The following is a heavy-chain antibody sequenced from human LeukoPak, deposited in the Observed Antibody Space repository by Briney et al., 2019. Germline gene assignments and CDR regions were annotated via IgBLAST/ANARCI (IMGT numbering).Heavy chain of an antibody. CDR2: IYPGDSDT. Sequence: GESLKISCQGSGYRFTSYWIGWVRQMPGKGLEWMGVIYPGDSDTRYSPSFQGQVTISADKSISTAYLQWSSLKASDTAMYYCARGGYCSSKSCSFDYWGQGTLVTVSS. V-gene: IGHV5-51*01. CDR3: ARGGYCSSKSCSFDY. CDR1: GYRFTSYW. J-gene: IGHJ4*02. D-gene: IGHD2-2*01.